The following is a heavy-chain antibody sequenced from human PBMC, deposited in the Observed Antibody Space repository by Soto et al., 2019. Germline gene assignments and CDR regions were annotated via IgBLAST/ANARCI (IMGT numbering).Heavy chain of an antibody. CDR2: ITASGTGT. CDR3: AKGRTDYYYTMDV. Sequence: DVQLLESGGGLVQPGGSLRLSCAATGFTFSTCAMTWVRQAPGQWLEWVSVITASGTGTYSADSVKGRFTLSRDNSKNSLYLQMNALRAEDTAVYYCAKGRTDYYYTMDVWGQGTTVTVSS. J-gene: IGHJ6*02. V-gene: IGHV3-23*01. CDR1: GFTFSTCA.